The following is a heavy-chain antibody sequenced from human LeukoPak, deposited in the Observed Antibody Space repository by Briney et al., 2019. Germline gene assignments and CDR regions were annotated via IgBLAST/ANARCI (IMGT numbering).Heavy chain of an antibody. D-gene: IGHD3-22*01. V-gene: IGHV4-38-2*01. CDR3: ARRVYYYDSSGYYYSVYAFDI. J-gene: IGHJ3*02. CDR2: IYHSGST. CDR1: GYSISSGYY. Sequence: KPSETLSLTCAVSGYSISSGYYWGWIRQPPGKGLEWIGSIYHSGSTYYNPSLKSRVTISVDTSKNQFSLTLSSVTAADTAVYYCARRVYYYDSSGYYYSVYAFDIWGQGTMVTVSS.